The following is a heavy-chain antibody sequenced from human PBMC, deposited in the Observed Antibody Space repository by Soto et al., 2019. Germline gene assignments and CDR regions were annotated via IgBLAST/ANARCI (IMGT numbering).Heavy chain of an antibody. D-gene: IGHD1-26*01. J-gene: IGHJ6*02. V-gene: IGHV6-1*01. CDR3: ARGWFGSGSYSLDYYYGMDV. CDR2: TYYRSKWYN. Sequence: SQTLSLTCAISGDSVSSNSAAWNWIRQSPSRGLEWLGRTYYRSKWYNDYAVSVKSRITINPDTSKNQFSLQLNSVTPEDTAVYYCARGWFGSGSYSLDYYYGMDVWGQGTTVTVSS. CDR1: GDSVSSNSAA.